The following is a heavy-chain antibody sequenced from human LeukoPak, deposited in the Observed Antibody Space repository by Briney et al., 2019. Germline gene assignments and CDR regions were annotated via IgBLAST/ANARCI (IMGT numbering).Heavy chain of an antibody. Sequence: GESLKISCKGSGYSFTTYWIGWVRQMPGKGLEWMGIIYPGDSDTKYSPSFQGQVTISADKSVSAVYLQWSGLRASDTAFYYCARLFSSSSWLGGFDSWGQGTLVTVSS. CDR1: GYSFTTYW. CDR3: ARLFSSSSWLGGFDS. V-gene: IGHV5-51*01. J-gene: IGHJ4*02. D-gene: IGHD3-10*01. CDR2: IYPGDSDT.